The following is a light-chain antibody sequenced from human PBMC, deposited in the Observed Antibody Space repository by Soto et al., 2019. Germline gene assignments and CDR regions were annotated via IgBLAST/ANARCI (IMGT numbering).Light chain of an antibody. CDR2: DAS. CDR1: QGIRNC. CDR3: QKYNSAPWT. Sequence: DIQMTQSPPSLSASIGDRVTITCRASQGIRNCLAWYQQKPGKAPKFLIYDASTLRSGVPSRFSGSGSGTDITLTISSLQPEDVATYCCQKYNSAPWTFGQGTKVEIK. V-gene: IGKV1-27*01. J-gene: IGKJ1*01.